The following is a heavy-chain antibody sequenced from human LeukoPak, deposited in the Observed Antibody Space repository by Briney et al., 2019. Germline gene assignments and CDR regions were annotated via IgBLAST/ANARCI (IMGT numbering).Heavy chain of an antibody. CDR2: SYYTGST. Sequence: SETLSLTCTVSGASISNYYWSWIRQPPGKGLEWIGYSYYTGSTNYNPSLKSRVTISVDTSKNQFSLRLSSVTAADTAVYYCARLERRQEAFDIWGQGTMVTVSS. V-gene: IGHV4-59*08. CDR1: GASISNYY. CDR3: ARLERRQEAFDI. D-gene: IGHD1-1*01. J-gene: IGHJ3*02.